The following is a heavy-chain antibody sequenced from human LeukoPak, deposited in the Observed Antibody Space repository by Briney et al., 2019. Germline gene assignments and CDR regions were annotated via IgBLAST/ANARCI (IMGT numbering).Heavy chain of an antibody. J-gene: IGHJ4*02. D-gene: IGHD3/OR15-3a*01. Sequence: GGSLRLSCAASRFTFSSYEMNWVRQAPGKGREWVSYISSSGSTRYYSASVKGRFTISRDNAKNSLYLQMNSLGAEDTAIYYCARHDLPWCYFDYWGQGTLVTVSS. CDR2: ISSSGSTR. CDR3: ARHDLPWCYFDY. CDR1: RFTFSSYE. V-gene: IGHV3-48*03.